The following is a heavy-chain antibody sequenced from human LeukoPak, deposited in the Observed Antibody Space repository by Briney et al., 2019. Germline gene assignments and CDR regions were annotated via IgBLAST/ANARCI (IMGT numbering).Heavy chain of an antibody. Sequence: SETLSLTCTVSGGSISSYYWSWIRQPAGEGLGWIGRIYTSGSTNYNPSLKSRVTMSVDTSKNQFSLKLSSVTAADTAVYYCARGPSIVVVPPSTSVDWFDPWGQGTLVTVSS. V-gene: IGHV4-4*07. CDR2: IYTSGST. J-gene: IGHJ5*02. D-gene: IGHD2-2*01. CDR3: ARGPSIVVVPPSTSVDWFDP. CDR1: GGSISSYY.